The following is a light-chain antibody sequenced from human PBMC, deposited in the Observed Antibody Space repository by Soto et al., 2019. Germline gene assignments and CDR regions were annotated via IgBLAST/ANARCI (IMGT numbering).Light chain of an antibody. CDR1: QSVSNNY. CDR3: QQYGSAGT. CDR2: GAS. J-gene: IGKJ1*01. V-gene: IGKV3-20*01. Sequence: EIVLTQSPGTLSLYPGERATLSCRASQSVSNNYLAWYQQKPGQAPRLLIYGASNRATGIPDRFSGSGSGTDFTLTISRLEPEDFAVYYCQQYGSAGTCGQGTKG.